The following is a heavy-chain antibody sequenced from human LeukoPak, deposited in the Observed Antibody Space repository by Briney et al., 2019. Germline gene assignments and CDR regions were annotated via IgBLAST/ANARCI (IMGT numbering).Heavy chain of an antibody. CDR3: ATDYDHFDY. CDR2: INSDGSST. J-gene: IGHJ4*02. D-gene: IGHD3-3*01. Sequence: GGSLRLSCAASGFTFSSYWMHWVRQAPVKVPVWVSRINSDGSSTSYADSVKGRFTISRDNARNTLYLQMNSLRAEDTAVYYCATDYDHFDYWGQGTLVTVSS. CDR1: GFTFSSYW. V-gene: IGHV3-74*01.